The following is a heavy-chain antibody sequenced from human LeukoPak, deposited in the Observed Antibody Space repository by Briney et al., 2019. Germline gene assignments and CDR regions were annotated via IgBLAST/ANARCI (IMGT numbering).Heavy chain of an antibody. CDR1: GGSITSSPYY. CDR2: ISYSGST. D-gene: IGHD3-3*02. CDR3: ARINGGI. Sequence: SETLSLTCSVSGGSITSSPYYWGWIRQPPGKGLEWIGSISYSGSTYYNPPLESRVTVSRDTSKNQFSLQVSSATAADTAVYYCARINGGIWGQGTLVTVSS. V-gene: IGHV4-39*07. J-gene: IGHJ4*02.